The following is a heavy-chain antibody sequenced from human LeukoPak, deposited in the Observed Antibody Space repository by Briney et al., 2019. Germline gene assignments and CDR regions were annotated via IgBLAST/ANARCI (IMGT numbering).Heavy chain of an antibody. V-gene: IGHV1-69*04. D-gene: IGHD5-12*01. CDR2: IIPILGIA. CDR3: AQTAYSGYDYPYYYYYGMDV. J-gene: IGHJ6*02. CDR1: GGTFSSYA. Sequence: SVKVSCKASGGTFSSYAISWVRQAPGQGLEWMGRIIPILGIANYAQKFQGRVTITADKSTSAAYMELSSLRSEDTAVYYCAQTAYSGYDYPYYYYYGMDVWGQGTTVTVSS.